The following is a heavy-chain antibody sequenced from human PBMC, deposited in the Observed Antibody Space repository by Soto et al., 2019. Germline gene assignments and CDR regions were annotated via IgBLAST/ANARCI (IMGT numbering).Heavy chain of an antibody. CDR1: GGSITNYY. V-gene: IGHV4-59*01. Sequence: QVQLQESGPGLVKPSETLSLTCTVSGGSITNYYWTWFRQPPGKGLEWIAYIYSTGSTKYNPSLNSRVTXXLXRXXNQFSLRVNSVTEADTAVYYCARVTSSPHSGYFDYWGQGALITV. CDR3: ARVTSSPHSGYFDY. CDR2: IYSTGST. D-gene: IGHD6-13*01. J-gene: IGHJ4*02.